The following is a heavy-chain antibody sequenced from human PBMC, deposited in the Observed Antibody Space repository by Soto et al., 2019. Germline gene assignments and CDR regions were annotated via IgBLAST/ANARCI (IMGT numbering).Heavy chain of an antibody. CDR1: GYTFTSYD. V-gene: IGHV1-8*01. J-gene: IGHJ3*02. CDR2: MNPNSNNT. Sequence: GASVKVSCKASGYTFTSYDINWVRQATGQGLEWMGRMNPNSNNTAYAQKFQGRVSMTWDTSISTAYMELSSVRSDDTAVYYCIIGGVIVLDAFDIWGQGTMVTVSS. CDR3: IIGGVIVLDAFDI. D-gene: IGHD3-16*02.